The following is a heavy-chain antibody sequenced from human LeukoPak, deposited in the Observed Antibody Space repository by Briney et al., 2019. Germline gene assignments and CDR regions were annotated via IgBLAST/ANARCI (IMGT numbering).Heavy chain of an antibody. J-gene: IGHJ6*03. CDR1: GGSISSGSYY. D-gene: IGHD1-26*01. CDR3: ASTPYMGATYGYYYYYMDV. V-gene: IGHV4-61*02. CDR2: IYTSGST. Sequence: SETLSLTCTVSGGSISSGSYYWSWIRQPAGKGLEWIGRIYTSGSTNYNPSLKSRVTISVDTSKNQFSLKLSSVTAADTAVYYCASTPYMGATYGYYYYYMDVWGKGTTVTVSS.